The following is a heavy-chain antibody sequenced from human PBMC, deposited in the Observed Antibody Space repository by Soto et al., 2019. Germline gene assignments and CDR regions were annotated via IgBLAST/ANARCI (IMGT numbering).Heavy chain of an antibody. CDR3: ARSYGSTTSFYYYAMDV. D-gene: IGHD3-10*01. CDR2: ISDDGSNE. V-gene: IGHV3-30*04. CDR1: GLTFSIYA. Sequence: QVQFVESGGGVGQPGRSLRLSCAASGLTFSIYAMHWVRQAPGKGLEWVAVISDDGSNEFYADSVKGRFTISRDNSKNTLYLKMNSLRSEDTAVYYCARSYGSTTSFYYYAMDVWGQGTTVTVSS. J-gene: IGHJ6*02.